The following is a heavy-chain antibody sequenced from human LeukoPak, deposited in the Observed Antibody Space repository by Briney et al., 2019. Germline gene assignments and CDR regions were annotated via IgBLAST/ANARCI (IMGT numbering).Heavy chain of an antibody. CDR2: IKQDGSEK. V-gene: IGHV3-7*01. D-gene: IGHD3-10*01. CDR3: ARPLMYYYGSESYFWFDP. CDR1: GFTFRSYW. J-gene: IGHJ5*02. Sequence: GGSLRLSCAASGFTFRSYWMSWVRQAPGKGLEWVANIKQDGSEKYYVDSVKGRFTISRDNAKNSLYLQMNSLRAEDTAVYYCARPLMYYYGSESYFWFDPWGQGTLVTVSS.